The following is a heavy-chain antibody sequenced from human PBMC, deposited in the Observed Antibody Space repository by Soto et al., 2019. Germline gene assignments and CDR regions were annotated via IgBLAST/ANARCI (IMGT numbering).Heavy chain of an antibody. CDR1: GGSISSGGYY. J-gene: IGHJ4*02. Sequence: QVQLQESGPGLVKPSQTLSLTCTVSGGSISSGGYYWSWIRQHPGKGLEWIGYIYYTGSTYYNPSLKSRVTISVDAAKNQFSLKLSSVTAADTAVYYCATLYMVRGVRTFDYWGQGTLVTVSS. CDR2: IYYTGST. V-gene: IGHV4-31*03. CDR3: ATLYMVRGVRTFDY. D-gene: IGHD3-10*01.